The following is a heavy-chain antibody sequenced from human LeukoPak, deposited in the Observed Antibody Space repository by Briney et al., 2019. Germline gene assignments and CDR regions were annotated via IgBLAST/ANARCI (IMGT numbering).Heavy chain of an antibody. CDR1: GFTFSSYA. CDR2: ISGSGGST. J-gene: IGHJ4*02. CDR3: ARGPRVLWFGDPTGYFDY. Sequence: GGSLRLACAASGFTFSSYAMSWVRQAPGKGREWGSAISGSGGSTYYADSVKGRFTISRDNSKNTLYLKMNSLRAEDTAVYYCARGPRVLWFGDPTGYFDYWGQGTLVTVSS. V-gene: IGHV3-23*01. D-gene: IGHD3-10*01.